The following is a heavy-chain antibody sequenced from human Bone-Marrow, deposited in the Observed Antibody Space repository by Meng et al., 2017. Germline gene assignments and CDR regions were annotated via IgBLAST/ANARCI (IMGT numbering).Heavy chain of an antibody. Sequence: GPLVVYAGGMVQPGGSLSLSCVGSGFIFRGSAMHWVRQAPGKGLQCVGRIRSQANRYAKAYAASVKGRFTISRDDTKNTAYLQMTSLKTEATAVYYCTLTVTTQFDYWGQGTLVTVSS. J-gene: IGHJ4*02. V-gene: IGHV3-73*02. D-gene: IGHD4-17*01. CDR3: TLTVTTQFDY. CDR1: GFIFRGSA. CDR2: IRSQANRYAK.